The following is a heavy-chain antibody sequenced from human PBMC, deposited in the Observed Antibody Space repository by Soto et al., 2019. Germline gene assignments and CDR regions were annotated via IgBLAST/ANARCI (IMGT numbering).Heavy chain of an antibody. V-gene: IGHV3-7*01. J-gene: IGHJ3*02. Sequence: EVQLVESGGGLVQPGGSLRLSCMASGFTFSNFWMAWVRQVPGKGLEWVANLKGDGSKENYVDSVKGRFTISRDNAKNSLYLQMNSLRAEDTALYFCARALNYALSTVYYDVFATWGQGTMVTVSS. CDR2: LKGDGSKE. CDR3: ARALNYALSTVYYDVFAT. CDR1: GFTFSNFW. D-gene: IGHD3-9*01.